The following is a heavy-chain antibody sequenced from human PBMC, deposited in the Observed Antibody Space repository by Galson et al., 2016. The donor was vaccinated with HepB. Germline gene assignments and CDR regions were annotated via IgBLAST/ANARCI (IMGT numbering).Heavy chain of an antibody. Sequence: CAISGDSVSRNSVAWNWIRQSPSRGLEWLGRTYYRSKWYNDYAVSVRGRITINPDTSKNQFSLQLNSVTPEDTAVYYCAADSSGYYSSWYFDLWGRGTLVIVSS. J-gene: IGHJ2*01. CDR1: GDSVSRNSVA. CDR3: AADSSGYYSSWYFDL. D-gene: IGHD3-22*01. CDR2: TYYRSKWYN. V-gene: IGHV6-1*01.